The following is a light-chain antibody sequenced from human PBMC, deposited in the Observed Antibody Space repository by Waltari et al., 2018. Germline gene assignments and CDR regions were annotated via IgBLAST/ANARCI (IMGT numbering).Light chain of an antibody. CDR3: GTWDSSLGDWV. CDR1: NSNIGNNY. J-gene: IGLJ3*02. CDR2: ENN. Sequence: QSVRTQPPAVSAAPGQKVTISCSGSNSNIGNNYVSWYQQLPGKAPKLFISENNKRPSGIPARFSGSKSGTSATLGIAGLQTGDEADYYCGTWDSSLGDWVFGGGTKVTVL. V-gene: IGLV1-51*02.